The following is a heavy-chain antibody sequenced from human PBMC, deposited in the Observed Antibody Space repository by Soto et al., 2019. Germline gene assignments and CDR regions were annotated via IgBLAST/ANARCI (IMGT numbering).Heavy chain of an antibody. J-gene: IGHJ5*02. CDR1: GGTFSSYT. Sequence: QVQLVQSGAEVKKPGSSVKVSCKASGGTFSSYTISWVRQAPGQGLEWMGRIIPILGIANYAQKFQGRVTITADKSTSTAYMELSSLRSEDTAVYYCARVQDRYWSGGICYSGWFDPWGQGTLVTVSS. CDR2: IIPILGIA. V-gene: IGHV1-69*02. D-gene: IGHD2-15*01. CDR3: ARVQDRYWSGGICYSGWFDP.